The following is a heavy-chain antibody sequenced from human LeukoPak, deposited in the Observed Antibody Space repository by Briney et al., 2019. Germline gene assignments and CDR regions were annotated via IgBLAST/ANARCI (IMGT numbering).Heavy chain of an antibody. CDR2: ISSSSSYI. J-gene: IGHJ4*02. Sequence: GGSLSLSCAASGFTFSSYSMNWVRQAPGKGLEWVSSISSSSSYIYYADSVKGRFTISRDNAKNSLYLQMNSLRAEDTAVYYCARRGNSSGWYAYWGQGTLVTVSS. CDR1: GFTFSSYS. CDR3: ARRGNSSGWYAY. V-gene: IGHV3-21*01. D-gene: IGHD6-19*01.